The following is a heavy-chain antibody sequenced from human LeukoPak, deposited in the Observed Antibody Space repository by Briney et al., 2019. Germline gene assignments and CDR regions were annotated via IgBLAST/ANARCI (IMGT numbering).Heavy chain of an antibody. CDR1: GYSFTSYW. D-gene: IGHD3-10*01. CDR3: ARLSIRDSSRWFDP. Sequence: GESLKISCKGSGYSFTSYWIGWVRQMPGKGLEWMGIIYPDDSDTRYSPSFQGQVTISADKSISTAYLQWSSLKASDTAIYYCARLSIRDSSRWFDPWGQGTLVTVSS. V-gene: IGHV5-51*01. CDR2: IYPDDSDT. J-gene: IGHJ5*02.